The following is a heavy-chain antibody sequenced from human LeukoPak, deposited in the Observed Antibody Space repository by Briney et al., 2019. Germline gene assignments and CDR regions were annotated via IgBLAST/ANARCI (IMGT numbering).Heavy chain of an antibody. CDR2: IRNDGSNQ. V-gene: IGHV3-30*04. CDR1: GFTFSSYA. D-gene: IGHD5-18*01. J-gene: IGHJ4*02. CDR3: TKAWIQLWSIDY. Sequence: GRSLRLSCAASGFTFSSYAMHWVRQAPGKGLEWVGVIRNDGSNQYYADSVKGQFTISRDNSKNTLYLQMNCLRAEDTAVYYCTKAWIQLWSIDYWGQGTLVTVSS.